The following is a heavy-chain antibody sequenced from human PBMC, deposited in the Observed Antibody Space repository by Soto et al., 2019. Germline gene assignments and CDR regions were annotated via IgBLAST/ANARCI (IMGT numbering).Heavy chain of an antibody. D-gene: IGHD5-12*01. CDR2: ISAYNGNT. V-gene: IGHV1-18*01. CDR1: GYTFTSYG. Sequence: ASVKVSCKASGYTFTSYGISWVRQAPGQGLEWMGWISAYNGNTNYAQKLQGRVTVTTDTSTSTAYMELRSLRSDDTAVYYCARVSIVAKTNYYYYGMDVWGQGTTVTVSS. J-gene: IGHJ6*02. CDR3: ARVSIVAKTNYYYYGMDV.